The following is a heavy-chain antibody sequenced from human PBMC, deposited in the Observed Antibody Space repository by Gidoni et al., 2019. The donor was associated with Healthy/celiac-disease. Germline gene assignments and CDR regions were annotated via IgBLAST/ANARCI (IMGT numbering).Heavy chain of an antibody. D-gene: IGHD3-22*01. CDR2: ISWNSGSI. Sequence: EVQLVESGGGLVQPGRSLRLSCAASGFTFDDYAMHWVRQAPGKGLEWVSGISWNSGSIGYADSVKGRFTISRDNAKNSLYLQMNSLRAEDTALYYCAKSHYYDSSGYYWGQGTLVTVSS. V-gene: IGHV3-9*01. CDR3: AKSHYYDSSGYY. J-gene: IGHJ4*02. CDR1: GFTFDDYA.